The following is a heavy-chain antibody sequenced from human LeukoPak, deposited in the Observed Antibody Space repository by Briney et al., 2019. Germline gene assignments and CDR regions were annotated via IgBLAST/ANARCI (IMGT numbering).Heavy chain of an antibody. Sequence: GASVKVSCKASGYTFTTYGITWVRQAPGQGLEWMGWISAYNGNTKCAENLQGRVTMTTDTSTYTAYMELRNLRSDDTAFYYCARDDLDCTGGTCYPDNYWGQGTLVAVSS. CDR3: ARDDLDCTGGTCYPDNY. CDR2: ISAYNGNT. CDR1: GYTFTTYG. V-gene: IGHV1-18*01. D-gene: IGHD2-8*02. J-gene: IGHJ4*02.